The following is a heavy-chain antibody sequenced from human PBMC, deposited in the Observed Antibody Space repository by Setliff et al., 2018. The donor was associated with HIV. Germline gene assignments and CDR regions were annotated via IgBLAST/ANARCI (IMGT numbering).Heavy chain of an antibody. J-gene: IGHJ5*02. CDR2: IYTSGST. V-gene: IGHV4-61*09. CDR3: ARHRQITDWFDP. CDR1: GGSISSGSYY. Sequence: PSETLSLTCTVSGGSISSGSYYWSWSRQPAGKGLEWIGNIYTSGSTNYNPTLKSRVTISVDTSKNQFSLKLSSVTAADTAVYYCARHRQITDWFDPWGQGTLVTVSS. D-gene: IGHD3-16*01.